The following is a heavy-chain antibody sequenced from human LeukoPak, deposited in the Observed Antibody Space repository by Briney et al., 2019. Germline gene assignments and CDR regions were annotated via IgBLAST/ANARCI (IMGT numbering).Heavy chain of an antibody. CDR3: ARDRSYGPSPGFDP. Sequence: SETLSLTCTVSGGSISSHSWSWIRQPPGKGLEWIGYIYYSGSTNYNPSLKSRVTISVDTSKNQFSLKLSSVTAADTAVYYCARDRSYGPSPGFDPWGQGTLVTVSS. D-gene: IGHD5-18*01. CDR2: IYYSGST. CDR1: GGSISSHS. V-gene: IGHV4-59*11. J-gene: IGHJ5*02.